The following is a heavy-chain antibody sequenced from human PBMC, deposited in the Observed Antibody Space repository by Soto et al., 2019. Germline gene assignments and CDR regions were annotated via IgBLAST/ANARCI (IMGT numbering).Heavy chain of an antibody. CDR1: GYTFSNYG. J-gene: IGHJ5*02. Sequence: GASVKVSCKTSGYTFSNYGITWVRQAPGQPLEWLGWISLYSDGTNYAQKFQGRVSMTTDTSTATAYMELRSLRSDDTAVYYCARVVPGAEAWFGPWGQGTLVTVSS. V-gene: IGHV1-18*01. CDR3: ARVVPGAEAWFGP. D-gene: IGHD2-2*01. CDR2: ISLYSDGT.